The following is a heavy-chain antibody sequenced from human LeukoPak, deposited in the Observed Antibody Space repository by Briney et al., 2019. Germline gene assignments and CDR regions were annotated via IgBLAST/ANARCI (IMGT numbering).Heavy chain of an antibody. D-gene: IGHD6-13*01. CDR3: ARGLIAAATVVDY. CDR1: GASVSDYY. CDR2: IFYSGSV. J-gene: IGHJ4*02. V-gene: IGHV4-59*02. Sequence: SETLSLTCTVSGASVSDYYWSWIRQPPGKGLEWIGYIFYSGSVNYNPSLKSRVTMSVDSSKNQFSLKLTSVTAADTAVYYCARGLIAAATVVDYWGQGTLVTVSS.